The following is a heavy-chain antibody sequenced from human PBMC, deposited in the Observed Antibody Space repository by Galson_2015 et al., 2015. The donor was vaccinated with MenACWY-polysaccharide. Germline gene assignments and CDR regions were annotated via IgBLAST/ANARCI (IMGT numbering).Heavy chain of an antibody. CDR3: ARVRYSTGKYQFDY. CDR2: IGGSGSNT. J-gene: IGHJ4*02. V-gene: IGHV3-23*01. Sequence: SLRLSCAASGFTFSNYAMSWVRQAPGKGLEWESTIGGSGSNTHYADSVKGRFTISRDNSKNTLSLQMNSLRAEDTAVYYCARVRYSTGKYQFDYWGQGTLVAVSS. D-gene: IGHD2-2*01. CDR1: GFTFSNYA.